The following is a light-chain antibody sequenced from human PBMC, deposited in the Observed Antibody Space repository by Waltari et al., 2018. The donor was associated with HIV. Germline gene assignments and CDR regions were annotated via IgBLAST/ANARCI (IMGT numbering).Light chain of an antibody. V-gene: IGLV3-25*03. Sequence: SFEVTQPPSVSVSPGQTATITCSGDALPAQYVYWYQQKPGQAPLQVIYKDSERPSGIPERFSGSGSGTTFTLTISGVQAEDEADYYCQSTDSTNSYYVFGPGTKVTVL. CDR1: ALPAQY. CDR3: QSTDSTNSYYV. J-gene: IGLJ1*01. CDR2: KDS.